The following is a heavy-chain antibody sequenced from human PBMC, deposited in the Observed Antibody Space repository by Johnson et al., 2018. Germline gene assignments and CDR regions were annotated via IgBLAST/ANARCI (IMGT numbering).Heavy chain of an antibody. CDR2: IWYDGSNK. CDR1: GFTFSSYG. D-gene: IGHD6-25*01. J-gene: IGHJ6*02. Sequence: QVQLVQSGGGVVQPGRSLRLSCAASGFTFSSYGMHWVRQAPGKGLEWVAVIWYDGSNKYYADSVKGRFTISRDNSKNTLYLQRNSLRAEDTAVYYCARDPLSAYYYYYGMDVWGQGTTVTVSS. V-gene: IGHV3-33*01. CDR3: ARDPLSAYYYYYGMDV.